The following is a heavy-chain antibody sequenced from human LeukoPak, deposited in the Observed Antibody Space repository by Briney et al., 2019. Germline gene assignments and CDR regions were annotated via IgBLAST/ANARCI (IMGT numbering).Heavy chain of an antibody. CDR2: IYHSGST. Sequence: SETLSLTCAVSGGSISSSNWWSWVRQPPGKGLEWIGEIYHSGSTNYNPSLKSRVTMSVDTSKNQFSLKLSSVTAADTAVYYCARAPSAAGTGFFDPWGQGTLVTVSS. CDR3: ARAPSAAGTGFFDP. V-gene: IGHV4-4*02. CDR1: GGSISSSNW. D-gene: IGHD6-13*01. J-gene: IGHJ5*02.